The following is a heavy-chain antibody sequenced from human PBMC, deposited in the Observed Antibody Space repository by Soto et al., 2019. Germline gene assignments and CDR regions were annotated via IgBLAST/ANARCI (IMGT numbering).Heavy chain of an antibody. CDR3: TRDLFSYDYTGILWFDP. CDR2: IRSKGHNYAT. V-gene: IGHV3-73*01. Sequence: GGSLRLSCAASGFAFSGSAMYWVRQASGKGPESVGRIRSKGHNYATEYAASVKGRFTIYRDDSKNKAYLQMNSLQTEDTAVYYCTRDLFSYDYTGILWFDPWGQGTLVTVSS. J-gene: IGHJ5*02. CDR1: GFAFSGSA. D-gene: IGHD3-16*01.